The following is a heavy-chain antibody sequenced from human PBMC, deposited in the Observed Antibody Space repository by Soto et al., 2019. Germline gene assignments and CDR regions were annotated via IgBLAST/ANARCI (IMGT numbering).Heavy chain of an antibody. D-gene: IGHD1-1*01. Sequence: PSETLSLTCTVSGASISGYYWSWIRKAAGKGLEWIGRIYATGTTDYNPSLKSRVMMSVDTSKKQFSLRLRSVTAADTAVYYCVRDGTKTLRDWFDPWGQGISVTVSS. CDR1: GASISGYY. CDR3: VRDGTKTLRDWFDP. J-gene: IGHJ5*02. V-gene: IGHV4-4*07. CDR2: IYATGTT.